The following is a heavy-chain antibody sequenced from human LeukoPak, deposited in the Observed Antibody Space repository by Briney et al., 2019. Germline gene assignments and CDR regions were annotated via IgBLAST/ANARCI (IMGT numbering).Heavy chain of an antibody. V-gene: IGHV3-74*01. CDR1: GFSSGSYW. J-gene: IGHJ4*02. CDR2: IQSDGSST. Sequence: PGGSLRLSCAASGFSSGSYWMHWVRRAPGKGLVWVSRIQSDGSSTDYADSVRGRFTISRDNAKNMLFLQMNSLRAEDTAIYYCVRGAPFDFWGQGTQVTVSS. CDR3: VRGAPFDF.